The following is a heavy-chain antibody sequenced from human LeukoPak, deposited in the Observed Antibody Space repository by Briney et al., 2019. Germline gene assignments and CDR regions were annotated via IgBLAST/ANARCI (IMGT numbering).Heavy chain of an antibody. CDR2: INPSGGST. V-gene: IGHV1-46*01. D-gene: IGHD3-22*01. CDR1: GYTFTSYY. Sequence: GASVKVFCKASGYTFTSYYMHWVRQAPGQGLEWMGIINPSGGSTSYAQKFQGRVTMTRDTSTSTVYMELSSLRSEDTAVYYCARGGGYYYDSSGHYYSDYWGQGTLVTVSS. J-gene: IGHJ4*02. CDR3: ARGGGYYYDSSGHYYSDY.